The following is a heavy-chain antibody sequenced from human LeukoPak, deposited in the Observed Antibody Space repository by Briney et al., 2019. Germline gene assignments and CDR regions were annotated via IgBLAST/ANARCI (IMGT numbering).Heavy chain of an antibody. CDR2: INPSSGST. CDR1: GYTFTNYY. Sequence: ASVKVSCKASGYTFTNYYIHWVRQAPGQGLEWMGIINPSSGSTNCAQKFQGRVTMTRDTSTSTDYMDLTRLRSEDTAVYYCARVRSSGYYYKAFDIWGQGTMVTVSS. D-gene: IGHD3-22*01. V-gene: IGHV1-46*01. J-gene: IGHJ3*02. CDR3: ARVRSSGYYYKAFDI.